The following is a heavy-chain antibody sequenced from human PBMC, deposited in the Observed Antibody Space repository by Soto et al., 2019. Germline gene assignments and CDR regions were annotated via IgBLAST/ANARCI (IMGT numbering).Heavy chain of an antibody. V-gene: IGHV4-59*01. Sequence: SETLSLTCTVSGGSISSYYWSWIRQPPGKGLEWIGYIYYSGSTNYNPSLKSRVTISVDTSKNQFSLKLSSVTAADTAVYYCARERITMVRGEWFDPWGQGTLVTVSS. CDR3: ARERITMVRGEWFDP. CDR1: GGSISSYY. CDR2: IYYSGST. D-gene: IGHD3-10*01. J-gene: IGHJ5*02.